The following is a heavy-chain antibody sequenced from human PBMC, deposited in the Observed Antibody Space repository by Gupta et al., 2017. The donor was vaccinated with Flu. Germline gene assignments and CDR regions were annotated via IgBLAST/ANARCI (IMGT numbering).Heavy chain of an antibody. Sequence: KGLEWVASIKNDGSEKFHLDSVRGRFTISRDNDKRSLYLQMNSLTVEDTATYYCARVGEGGNFWSGYYSFDYWGQGTRVTVSS. D-gene: IGHD3-3*01. J-gene: IGHJ4*02. CDR2: IKNDGSEK. CDR3: ARVGEGGNFWSGYYSFDY. V-gene: IGHV3-7*01.